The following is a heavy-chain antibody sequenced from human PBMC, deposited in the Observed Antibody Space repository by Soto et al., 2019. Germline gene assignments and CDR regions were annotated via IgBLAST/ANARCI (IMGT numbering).Heavy chain of an antibody. CDR1: GGSISSYY. D-gene: IGHD6-13*01. J-gene: IGHJ4*02. Sequence: PSETLSLTCPVSGGSISSYYWSWIRQPPGKGLEWIGYIYYSGSTYYNPSLKSRVTISVDTSKNQFSLKLSSVTAADTAVYYCAREEGIAAAGTINYWGQGTLVTVSS. V-gene: IGHV4-59*12. CDR2: IYYSGST. CDR3: AREEGIAAAGTINY.